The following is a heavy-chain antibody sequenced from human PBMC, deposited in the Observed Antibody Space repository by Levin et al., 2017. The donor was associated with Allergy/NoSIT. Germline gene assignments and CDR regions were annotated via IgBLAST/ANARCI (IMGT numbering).Heavy chain of an antibody. CDR1: GFTFDDYG. J-gene: IGHJ4*02. CDR2: INWNGGST. D-gene: IGHD5-18*01. Sequence: GGSLRLSCAASGFTFDDYGMSWVRQAPGKGLEWVSGINWNGGSTGYADSVKGRFTISRDNAKNSLYLQMNSLRAEDTALYYCARGHPYSYGYRGGFDYWGQGTLVTVSS. CDR3: ARGHPYSYGYRGGFDY. V-gene: IGHV3-20*04.